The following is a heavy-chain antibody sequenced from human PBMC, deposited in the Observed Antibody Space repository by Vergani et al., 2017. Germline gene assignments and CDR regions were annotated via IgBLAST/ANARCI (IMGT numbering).Heavy chain of an antibody. CDR3: ARDPTYCSGGSCYSRSYWYFDL. Sequence: QVQLVESGGGLVKPGGSLRLSCAASGFTFSDYYMSWIRPAPGKGLEWVSYISSSGSTIYYAASVKGRFTISRDNAKNSLYLQMNSLRAEDTAVYYCARDPTYCSGGSCYSRSYWYFDLWGRGTLVTVSS. CDR1: GFTFSDYY. D-gene: IGHD2-15*01. V-gene: IGHV3-11*01. CDR2: ISSSGSTI. J-gene: IGHJ2*01.